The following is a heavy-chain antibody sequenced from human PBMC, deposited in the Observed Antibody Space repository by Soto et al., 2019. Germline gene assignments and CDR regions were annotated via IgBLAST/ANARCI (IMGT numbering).Heavy chain of an antibody. CDR1: GFTFSSYA. CDR3: LRYCSSTSCYTTRGLFDD. V-gene: IGHV3-64D*06. Sequence: GGSLRLSCSASGFTFSSYAMHWVRQAPGKGLEYVSAISSNGGSTYYADSVKGRFTISRDNSKNTLYLQMSSMRAEDTAVYYCLRYCSSTSCYTTRGLFDDWGQGTLVTVSS. CDR2: ISSNGGST. D-gene: IGHD2-2*02. J-gene: IGHJ4*02.